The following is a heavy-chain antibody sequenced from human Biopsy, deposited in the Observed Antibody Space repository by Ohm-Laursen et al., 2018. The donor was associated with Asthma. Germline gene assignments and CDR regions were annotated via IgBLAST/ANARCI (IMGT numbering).Heavy chain of an antibody. D-gene: IGHD6-19*01. V-gene: IGHV1-2*06. CDR3: AIVGYSSGWDFFDY. Sequence: ASVKVSCKASGYTFTGYYMHWVRQAPGQGLEWMGRINPNSGGTNYAQKFQGRVTMTRDTSISTAYMELSRLRSDDTAVYYCAIVGYSSGWDFFDYWGQGTLITVSS. CDR2: INPNSGGT. CDR1: GYTFTGYY. J-gene: IGHJ4*02.